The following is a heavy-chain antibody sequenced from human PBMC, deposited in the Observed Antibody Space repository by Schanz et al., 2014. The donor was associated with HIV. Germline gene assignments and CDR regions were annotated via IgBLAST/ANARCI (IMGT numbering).Heavy chain of an antibody. J-gene: IGHJ3*02. D-gene: IGHD2-2*01. Sequence: VQLVESGGGVVQPGRSLRLSCAVSGFTFSNYGMHWVRQAPGKGLEWVAVISYDGSNKYYADSLKGRFTISRDNSKNTLFLQMNSLRAEDTAVYFCARDVAGCSGTSCYSDAFDIWGQGTLVTVSS. CDR3: ARDVAGCSGTSCYSDAFDI. V-gene: IGHV3-30*03. CDR1: GFTFSNYG. CDR2: ISYDGSNK.